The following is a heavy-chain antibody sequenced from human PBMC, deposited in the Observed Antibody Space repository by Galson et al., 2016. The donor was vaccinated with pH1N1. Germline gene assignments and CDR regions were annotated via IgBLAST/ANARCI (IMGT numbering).Heavy chain of an antibody. CDR1: GFTFSNYA. Sequence: SLRLSCAASGFTFSNYAMSWVRQSPGKGLEWVSSIGGSGDSTYYADSVKGRFTISRDNSKNTLSLQLDSLKVEDTALYYCATYKGIVPGTLRLFDYWGQGTVVTVSP. D-gene: IGHD2-15*01. J-gene: IGHJ4*02. V-gene: IGHV3-23*01. CDR3: ATYKGIVPGTLRLFDY. CDR2: IGGSGDST.